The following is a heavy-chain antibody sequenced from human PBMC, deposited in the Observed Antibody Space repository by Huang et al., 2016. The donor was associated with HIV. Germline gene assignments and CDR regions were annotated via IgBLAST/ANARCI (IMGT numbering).Heavy chain of an antibody. V-gene: IGHV2-5*02. CDR1: GFSLSTSGLG. Sequence: QITLKESGPAVVKPTQTLSLTCTFSGFSLSTSGLGVGWIRQPPGKPLDWLALIYWDDDKRYKSSLMSRLTITKDTSKNQVVLTMSNLDPVDTGTYYCAHIHSSLDYFDYWGQGTLVTVSS. CDR2: IYWDDDK. J-gene: IGHJ4*02. CDR3: AHIHSSLDYFDY.